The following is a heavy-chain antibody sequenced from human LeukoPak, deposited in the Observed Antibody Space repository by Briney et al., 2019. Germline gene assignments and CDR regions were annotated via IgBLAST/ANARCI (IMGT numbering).Heavy chain of an antibody. D-gene: IGHD3-22*01. CDR2: IYYSGST. CDR3: AREDSSGYLGY. J-gene: IGHJ4*02. V-gene: IGHV4-61*01. Sequence: SETLSLTCTVAGGSVSSNIYYWNWIRQPPGKGLEWIGYIYYSGSTNYNPSLKSRVTISVDTSKNQFSLKLTSLTAADTAVYYCAREDSSGYLGYWGQGTLVTVSS. CDR1: GGSVSSNIYY.